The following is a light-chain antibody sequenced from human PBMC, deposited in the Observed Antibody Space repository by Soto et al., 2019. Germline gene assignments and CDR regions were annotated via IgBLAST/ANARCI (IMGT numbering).Light chain of an antibody. CDR1: QGISSY. J-gene: IGKJ3*01. V-gene: IGKV1-9*01. Sequence: DIQLTQSPSFLSASVGDRVTITCRASQGISSYLAWYQQKPGKAPKLLIYGASTLQSGVPSRFSGSGSGTEFPFTITSLQPEVLASYNCQRLNSTPTFAPGTKWDIK. CDR2: GAS. CDR3: QRLNSTPT.